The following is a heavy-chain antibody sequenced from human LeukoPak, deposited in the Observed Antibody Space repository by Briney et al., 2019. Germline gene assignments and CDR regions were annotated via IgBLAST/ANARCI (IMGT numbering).Heavy chain of an antibody. Sequence: SVKVSCKASGYIFTRYGISWVRQAPGQGLEWMGGIIPIFGTANYAQKFQGRVTITADESTSTAYMELSSLRSEDTAVYYCASRYCSSTSCDWEEYYYMDVWGKGTTVTVSS. J-gene: IGHJ6*03. CDR3: ASRYCSSTSCDWEEYYYMDV. CDR2: IIPIFGTA. CDR1: GYIFTRYG. V-gene: IGHV1-69*13. D-gene: IGHD2-2*01.